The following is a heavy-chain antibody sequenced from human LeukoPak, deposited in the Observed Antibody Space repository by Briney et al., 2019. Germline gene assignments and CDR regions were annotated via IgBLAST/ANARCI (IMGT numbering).Heavy chain of an antibody. CDR1: GYTFTGYD. J-gene: IGHJ4*02. D-gene: IGHD2/OR15-2a*01. V-gene: IGHV1-2*02. CDR3: ARVIYATYYFDY. Sequence: ASVKVSCKASGYTFTGYDMHWVRQAPGQGLEWMGWINPNSGGTNYAQKFQGRVTMTRDTSISTAYMELSRLRSDDTAVYYCARVIYATYYFDYWGQGTLVTVSS. CDR2: INPNSGGT.